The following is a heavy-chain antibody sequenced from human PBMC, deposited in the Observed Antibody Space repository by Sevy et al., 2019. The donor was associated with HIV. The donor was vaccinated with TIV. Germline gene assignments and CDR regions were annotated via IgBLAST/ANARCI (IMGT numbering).Heavy chain of an antibody. Sequence: GGSLRLSCAASGFTFSDYYMSWIRQAPGKGLEWVSYISSSSSYTNYADSVKGRFTISRDNAKNSLYLQMNSLRAEDTVVYYCARLGGYCGGGSCYQTGKFFDYWGQGTLVTVSS. CDR3: ARLGGYCGGGSCYQTGKFFDY. CDR2: ISSSSSYT. V-gene: IGHV3-11*03. D-gene: IGHD2-15*01. CDR1: GFTFSDYY. J-gene: IGHJ4*02.